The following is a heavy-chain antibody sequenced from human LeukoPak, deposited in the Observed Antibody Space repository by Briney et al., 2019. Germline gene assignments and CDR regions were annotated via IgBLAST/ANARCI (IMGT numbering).Heavy chain of an antibody. J-gene: IGHJ4*02. V-gene: IGHV1-18*01. D-gene: IGHD3-10*01. CDR1: GYTFTAYG. Sequence: GASVKVSCEASGYTFTAYGISWVRQAPGQGLEWMGWISVYNGNTNYTPKLQGRVTMTTDTCTSTAYMELRSLRSDDTAVYYCARDRLTYYSGSGSDFWGQGALVTVSS. CDR3: ARDRLTYYSGSGSDF. CDR2: ISVYNGNT.